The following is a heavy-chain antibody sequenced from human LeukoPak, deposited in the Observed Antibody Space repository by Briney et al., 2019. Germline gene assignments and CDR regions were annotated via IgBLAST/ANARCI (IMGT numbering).Heavy chain of an antibody. CDR3: ARADPISGLLWFGELGFDY. CDR2: INPNSGGT. D-gene: IGHD3-10*01. V-gene: IGHV1-2*02. CDR1: VYTFTGYY. Sequence: GASVTVSCTPSVYTFTGYYMHWVRQAPGHRLEGMGWINPNSGGTNYAQKLQCRVTMTTDTSTSTAYMELRSLRSDDTAVYYCARADPISGLLWFGELGFDYWGQGTLVTVSS. J-gene: IGHJ4*02.